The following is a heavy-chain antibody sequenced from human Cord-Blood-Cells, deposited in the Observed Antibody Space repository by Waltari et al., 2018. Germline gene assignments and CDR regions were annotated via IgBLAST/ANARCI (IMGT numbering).Heavy chain of an antibody. D-gene: IGHD2-15*01. CDR2: IYSGGST. Sequence: EVQLVESGGDLIQPGGSLRLSCAASGFTVSSNYMSGVRQAPGKGLKWVSVIYSGGSTYYADSVKGRFTISRDNAKNTLYLQMNSLRAEDTAVYYCAGGYDYYYGMDVWGQGTTVTVSS. J-gene: IGHJ6*02. CDR3: AGGYDYYYGMDV. V-gene: IGHV3-53*01. CDR1: GFTVSSNY.